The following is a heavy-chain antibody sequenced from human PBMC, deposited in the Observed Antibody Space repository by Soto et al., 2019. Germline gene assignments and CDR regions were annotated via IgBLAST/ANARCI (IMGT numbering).Heavy chain of an antibody. CDR2: MLYSGLT. V-gene: IGHV4-59*04. Sequence: SETLSLTCTVSGVSISSYHWSWIRQPPGKGLEWIGSMLYSGLTYYNPSLKSRVTLSVDTSKNQFSVRLNSVTASDTAVYYCAPLSVSLSGPYGIHVWGQGTTVTVSS. CDR1: GVSISSYH. CDR3: APLSVSLSGPYGIHV. D-gene: IGHD2-15*01. J-gene: IGHJ6*02.